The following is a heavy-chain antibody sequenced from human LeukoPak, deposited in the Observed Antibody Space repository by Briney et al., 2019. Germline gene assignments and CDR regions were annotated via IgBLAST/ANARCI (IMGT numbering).Heavy chain of an antibody. CDR1: GGSISSSSYY. CDR3: ASAGLPAAPPVYYFDY. D-gene: IGHD2-2*01. J-gene: IGHJ4*02. V-gene: IGHV4-39*01. CDR2: IYYSGST. Sequence: SETLSLTCSVSGGSISSSSYYWGWMRQPPGRGLEWIGSIYYSGSTYYNPSLKSRVTISIDTSKNQFSLKLSSVTAAATAVYYSASAGLPAAPPVYYFDYWGQGTLVTVSS.